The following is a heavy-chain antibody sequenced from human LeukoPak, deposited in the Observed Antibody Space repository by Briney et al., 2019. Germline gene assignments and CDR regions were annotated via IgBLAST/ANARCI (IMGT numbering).Heavy chain of an antibody. CDR1: GFTFSNYW. CDR2: ISSSSSYI. Sequence: GGSLRLSCAASGFTFSNYWMHWVRQTPGKGLEWVSSISSSSSYIYYADSVKGRFTISRDNAKNSLYLQMNSLRAEDTAVYYCARDRGIAAAGNYYYYYGMDVWGQGTTVTVSS. CDR3: ARDRGIAAAGNYYYYYGMDV. J-gene: IGHJ6*02. V-gene: IGHV3-21*01. D-gene: IGHD6-13*01.